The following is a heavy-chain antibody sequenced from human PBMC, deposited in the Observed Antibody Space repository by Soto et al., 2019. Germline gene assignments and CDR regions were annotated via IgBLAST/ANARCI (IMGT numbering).Heavy chain of an antibody. CDR1: GFTFGDYA. CDR3: TRDRNLIVYPGYYYYMDV. CDR2: IRSKAYGGTT. Sequence: GGSLRLSCTASGFTFGDYAMSWFRQAPGKGLEWVGFIRSKAYGGTTEYAASVKGRFTISRDDSKSIAYLQMNSLKTEDTAVYYCTRDRNLIVYPGYYYYMDVWGKGTTVTVSS. V-gene: IGHV3-49*03. J-gene: IGHJ6*03. D-gene: IGHD2-2*02.